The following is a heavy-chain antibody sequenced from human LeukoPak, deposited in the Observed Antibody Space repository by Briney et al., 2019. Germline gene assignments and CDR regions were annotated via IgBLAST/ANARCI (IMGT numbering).Heavy chain of an antibody. V-gene: IGHV3-30*18. CDR3: AKKSPIFGVVIPLFDY. D-gene: IGHD3-3*01. CDR2: ISYDGSNK. J-gene: IGHJ4*02. CDR1: GFTFSSYG. Sequence: PGRSLRLSCAASGFTFSSYGMHWVRQAPGQGLEWVGVISYDGSNKYYADSVKGRFTISRDNSKSTLYLQVNSLRAEDTAVYHCAKKSPIFGVVIPLFDYWGQGTLVSVSS.